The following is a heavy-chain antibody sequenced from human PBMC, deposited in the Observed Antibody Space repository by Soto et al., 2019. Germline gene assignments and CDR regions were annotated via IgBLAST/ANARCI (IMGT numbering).Heavy chain of an antibody. CDR2: IYHSGST. J-gene: IGHJ4*02. D-gene: IGHD3-3*01. CDR3: AASRNRGYYGFS. CDR1: GGSISSGGYS. V-gene: IGHV4-30-2*01. Sequence: QLQLQESGSGLVKPSQTLSLTCAVSGGSISSGGYSWSWIRQPPGKGLEWIGYIYHSGSTYYNPSHTRRVTIPVDRPKNQFSLKLSSVTAADTAEYYCAASRNRGYYGFSWGQGTLVTVSS.